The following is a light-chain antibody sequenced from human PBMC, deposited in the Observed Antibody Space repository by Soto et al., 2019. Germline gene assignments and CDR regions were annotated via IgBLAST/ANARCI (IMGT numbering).Light chain of an antibody. CDR1: QSVSSY. Sequence: EIVLTQSPXTLSLSPGERATLSCRASQSVSSYLAWYQQKPGQAPRLLIYDASNRATGIPARFSGSGSGTDFTLTISSLEPEDFAVYYCQQRSNWLFTFGPGTKVDIK. V-gene: IGKV3-11*01. CDR3: QQRSNWLFT. J-gene: IGKJ3*01. CDR2: DAS.